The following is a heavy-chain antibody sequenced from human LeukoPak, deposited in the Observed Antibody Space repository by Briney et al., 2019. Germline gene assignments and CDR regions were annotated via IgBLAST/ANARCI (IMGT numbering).Heavy chain of an antibody. CDR1: GDSITSYY. CDR3: ARLSTVTTSFDY. V-gene: IGHV4-59*12. CDR2: IYYTGST. J-gene: IGHJ4*02. Sequence: KTSETLSLTCTVSGDSITSYYWSWIRQPPGKGLEWIGYIYYTGSTDHNPSLKSRITISIDTSKNQFSLKLSSVTAADTAVYYCARLSTVTTSFDYWGQGTLVAVSS. D-gene: IGHD4-17*01.